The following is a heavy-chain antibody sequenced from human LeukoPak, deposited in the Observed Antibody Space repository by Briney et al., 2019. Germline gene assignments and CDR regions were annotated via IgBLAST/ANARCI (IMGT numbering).Heavy chain of an antibody. J-gene: IGHJ4*02. CDR3: ARHIAAAGPDLDY. V-gene: IGHV4-39*01. Sequence: SETLSLTCTVSGGSISSSSYYWGWIRQPPGKGLEWIGSIYYSGSTYYNPSLKSRVTISVDTSKNQFSLKLSSVTAADTAVYYCARHIAAAGPDLDYWGQGTLVTVSS. D-gene: IGHD6-13*01. CDR1: GGSISSSSYY. CDR2: IYYSGST.